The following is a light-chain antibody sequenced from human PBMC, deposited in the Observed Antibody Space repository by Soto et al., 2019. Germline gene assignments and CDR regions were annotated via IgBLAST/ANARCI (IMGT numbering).Light chain of an antibody. CDR3: QQRNDWVT. V-gene: IGKV3-11*01. Sequence: ILITQSPATLSVSPVERATLFCRASQSVISNLAWYQQKPGQAPRLLIYDASNRATGIPARFSGSGSGTDFILTISSLEPEDSGVYYCQQRNDWVTFGGGTKVDIK. CDR1: QSVISN. CDR2: DAS. J-gene: IGKJ4*01.